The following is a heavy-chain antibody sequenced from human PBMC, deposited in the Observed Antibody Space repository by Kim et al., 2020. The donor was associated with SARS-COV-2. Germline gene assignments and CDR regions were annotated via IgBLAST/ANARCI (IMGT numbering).Heavy chain of an antibody. CDR2: IYYSGST. V-gene: IGHV4-39*01. CDR1: GGSISSSSYY. CDR3: ARHEVLLCFGELFSWFDP. D-gene: IGHD3-10*01. J-gene: IGHJ5*02. Sequence: SETLSLTCTVSGGSISSSSYYWGWIRQPPGKGLEWIGSIYYSGSTYYNPSLKSRVTISVDTSKNQFSLKLSSVTAADTAVYYWARHEVLLCFGELFSWFDPWGQGTLVTVS.